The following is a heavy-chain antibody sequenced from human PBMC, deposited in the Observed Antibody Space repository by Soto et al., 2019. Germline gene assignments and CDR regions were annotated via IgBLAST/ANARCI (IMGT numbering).Heavy chain of an antibody. CDR2: INPNGGST. D-gene: IGHD2-15*01. CDR1: GYTFISYY. CDR3: ATRYCSGGSCYSGFDY. V-gene: IGHV1-46*01. J-gene: IGHJ4*02. Sequence: ASVKVSCKASGYTFISYYIHWVRQAPGQGFEWMGLINPNGGSTSYAQKFLDRLSLTTDTSTGTVYMELSSLRSEDTAVYYCATRYCSGGSCYSGFDYWGQGTLVTVSS.